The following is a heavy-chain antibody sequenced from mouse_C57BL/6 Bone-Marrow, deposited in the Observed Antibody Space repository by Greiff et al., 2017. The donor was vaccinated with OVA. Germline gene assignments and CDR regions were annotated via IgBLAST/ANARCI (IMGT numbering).Heavy chain of an antibody. Sequence: EVKVVESGGGLVKPGGSLKLSCAASGFTFSSYAMSWVRQTPEKRLEWVATISDGGSYTYYPDNVKGRFTISRDNAKNNLYLQMSHLKSEDTAMYYCARDPRCFYYYGSSYDWYFDVWGTGTTVTVSS. CDR3: ARDPRCFYYYGSSYDWYFDV. J-gene: IGHJ1*03. D-gene: IGHD1-1*01. CDR1: GFTFSSYA. CDR2: ISDGGSYT. V-gene: IGHV5-4*01.